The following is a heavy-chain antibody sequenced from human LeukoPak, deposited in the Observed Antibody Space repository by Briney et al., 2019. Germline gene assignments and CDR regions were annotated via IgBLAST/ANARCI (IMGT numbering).Heavy chain of an antibody. V-gene: IGHV3-23*01. CDR2: ISPSGDIK. CDR1: GFTFSRHG. CDR3: AKDDAWLQYND. Sequence: GGTLRLSCVASGFTFSRHGMNWVRQAPGKGLEWVSGISPSGDIKYYVDSVKGRFTVSRDNSKNTLYLQINSLRGEDTAVYYCAKDDAWLQYNDWGQGTLVTVSS. D-gene: IGHD5-24*01. J-gene: IGHJ4*02.